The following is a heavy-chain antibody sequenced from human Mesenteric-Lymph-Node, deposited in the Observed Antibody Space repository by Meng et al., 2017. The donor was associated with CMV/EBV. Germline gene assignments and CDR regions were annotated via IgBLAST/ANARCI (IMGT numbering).Heavy chain of an antibody. CDR2: INHSGST. CDR1: GGSFSGYY. CDR3: ARGSSYDILTGYFDY. J-gene: IGHJ4*02. D-gene: IGHD3-9*01. V-gene: IGHV4-34*01. Sequence: QWQYDQWGAVLLKPSETLSVTCAAYGGSFSGYYWNWIRQSSEKGLEWIGEINHSGSTTYNPSFTSRIIISVDTSTNQISLNMSSVTAADTAVYYCARGSSYDILTGYFDYWGQGALVTVSS.